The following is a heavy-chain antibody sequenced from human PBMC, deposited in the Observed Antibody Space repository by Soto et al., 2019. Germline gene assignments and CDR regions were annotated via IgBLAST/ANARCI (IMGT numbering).Heavy chain of an antibody. V-gene: IGHV4-59*01. D-gene: IGHD5-12*01. CDR3: ARSPYSGYDLYYFDY. CDR1: GGSISGYY. Sequence: PSETLSLTCTVSGGSISGYYWSWIRQPPGKGLEWIGYIYYSGSTNYNPSLKSRVTISVDTSKNQFSLKLSSVTAADTAVYYCARSPYSGYDLYYFDYWGQGTLVTVSS. J-gene: IGHJ4*02. CDR2: IYYSGST.